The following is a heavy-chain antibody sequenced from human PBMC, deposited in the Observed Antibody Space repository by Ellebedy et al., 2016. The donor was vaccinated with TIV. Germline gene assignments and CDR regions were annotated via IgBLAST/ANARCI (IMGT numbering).Heavy chain of an antibody. D-gene: IGHD5-12*01. J-gene: IGHJ4*02. Sequence: GESLKISCAASGFTFSTYLMHWVRQAPGKGLEWVSSITGSSDYKFYADSVKVRFTVSRDNAQSSVYLQMNSLTAEDTAVYYCARPYSGHDPDNWGQGTLVTVSS. CDR2: ITGSSDYK. CDR3: ARPYSGHDPDN. V-gene: IGHV3-21*06. CDR1: GFTFSTYL.